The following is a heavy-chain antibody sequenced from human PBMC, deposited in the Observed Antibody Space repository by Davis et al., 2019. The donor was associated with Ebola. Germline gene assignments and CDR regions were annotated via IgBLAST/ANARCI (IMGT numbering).Heavy chain of an antibody. CDR3: AKTTAAAGHNTNLYHYYGMDV. V-gene: IGHV3-23*01. CDR1: GFTFSSYA. Sequence: GGSLRLSCAASGFTFSSYAMSWVRQAPGKGLEWVSVISGSGGSTYYADSVKGRFTISRDNSKNTLYLQMNSLRAEDTAVYYCAKTTAAAGHNTNLYHYYGMDVWGQGTTVTVSS. J-gene: IGHJ6*02. D-gene: IGHD6-13*01. CDR2: ISGSGGST.